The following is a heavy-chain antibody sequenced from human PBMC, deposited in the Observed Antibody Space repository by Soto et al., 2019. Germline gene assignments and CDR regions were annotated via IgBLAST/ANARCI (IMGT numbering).Heavy chain of an antibody. J-gene: IGHJ5*02. D-gene: IGHD3-3*01. CDR3: ARWWSGSRQGFDP. V-gene: IGHV4-31*03. CDR1: GGSISSGDYY. Sequence: QVQLQESGPGLVKPSQTLSLTCTVSGGSISSGDYYWSWIRQHPGKGLEWIGYIYYGGSTYYNPSLKSRVTISVDTSKNRFSLKLSSVTAADTAVYYCARWWSGSRQGFDPWGQGTLVTVSS. CDR2: IYYGGST.